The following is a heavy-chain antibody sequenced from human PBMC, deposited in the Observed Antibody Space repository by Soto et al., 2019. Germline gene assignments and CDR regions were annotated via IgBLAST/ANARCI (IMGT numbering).Heavy chain of an antibody. J-gene: IGHJ4*02. V-gene: IGHV1-69*13. CDR2: IIPIFGTA. CDR3: ARGRVDFGSDY. CDR1: GGTFSSYA. Sequence: ASVKVSCKASGGTFSSYAISWVRQAPGQGLEWMGGIIPIFGTANYAQKFQGRVMITADESTSTAYMELSSLRSEDTAVYYCARGRVDFGSDYWGQGTLVTVSS. D-gene: IGHD3-3*01.